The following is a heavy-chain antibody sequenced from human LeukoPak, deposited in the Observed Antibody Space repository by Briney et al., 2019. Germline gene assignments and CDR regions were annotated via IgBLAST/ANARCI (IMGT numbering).Heavy chain of an antibody. Sequence: GASVKVSCKASGYTFTSYYMHWVRQAPGQGLEWMGWINPNSGGTNFAQKFQGRVTMTRDTSISTAYMELSRLRSDDTAVYYCARGGTTYVTTAVTYNWFDPWGQGTLVTVSS. CDR1: GYTFTSYY. CDR3: ARGGTTYVTTAVTYNWFDP. V-gene: IGHV1-2*02. CDR2: INPNSGGT. J-gene: IGHJ5*02. D-gene: IGHD4-23*01.